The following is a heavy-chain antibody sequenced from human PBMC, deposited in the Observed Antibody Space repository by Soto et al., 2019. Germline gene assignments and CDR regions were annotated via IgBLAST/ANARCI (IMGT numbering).Heavy chain of an antibody. J-gene: IGHJ3*02. V-gene: IGHV3-7*01. Sequence: EVQLVESGGGLVQPGGSLRLSCAASGFTFSSYWMSWCRQAPGKGLEWVANIKQDGSEKYYVDAVKGRFTISRDTAKNSLYLQMNSLRAEDMAVYYCARDPDYDILTGYYQSAFDIWGQGTMVTVSS. D-gene: IGHD3-9*01. CDR3: ARDPDYDILTGYYQSAFDI. CDR1: GFTFSSYW. CDR2: IKQDGSEK.